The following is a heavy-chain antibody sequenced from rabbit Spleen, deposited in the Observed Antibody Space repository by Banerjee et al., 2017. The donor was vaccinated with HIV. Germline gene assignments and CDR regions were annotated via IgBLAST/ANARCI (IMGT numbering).Heavy chain of an antibody. V-gene: IGHV1S40*01. J-gene: IGHJ4*01. D-gene: IGHD1-1*01. CDR2: IDTSNGDT. CDR1: GLSLSSKYW. Sequence: QSLEESGGDLVKPGASLTLTCTASGLSLSSKYWICWVRQAPGKGLEWIACIDTSNGDTDYANWPKGRFTISKTSSTTVTLQMTSLTAADTATCFCARDLDGVIGWNFRWWGPGTLVTVS. CDR3: ARDLDGVIGWNFRW.